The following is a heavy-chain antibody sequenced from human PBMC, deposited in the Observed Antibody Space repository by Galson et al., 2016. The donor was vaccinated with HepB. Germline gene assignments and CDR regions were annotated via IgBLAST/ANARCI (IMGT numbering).Heavy chain of an antibody. V-gene: IGHV4-61*01. CDR3: ARGAYAWGTHRIIDY. J-gene: IGHJ4*02. Sequence: SETLSLTCTVSGGSVRNDSSYWSWIRQPPGRSLEWLGNVYYSGSTNYDPSLKSRVTMLVDLTKNQISLRLQSTTPADTAVYYCARGAYAWGTHRIIDYWGRGILVTVSS. D-gene: IGHD3-16*02. CDR2: VYYSGST. CDR1: GGSVRNDSSY.